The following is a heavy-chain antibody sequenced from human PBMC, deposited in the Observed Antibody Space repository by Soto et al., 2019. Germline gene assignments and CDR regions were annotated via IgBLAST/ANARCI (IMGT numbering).Heavy chain of an antibody. V-gene: IGHV3-30*18. J-gene: IGHJ4*02. D-gene: IGHD3-16*01. CDR1: GFPFSSYG. CDR3: AKWGGQQDY. Sequence: GGSLSLSCPASGFPFSSYGMHWVRQAPGKGLEWVAVISYDGSNKYYADSVKGRFTISRDNSKNTLYLQMNSLRAEDTAVYYCAKWGGQQDYWGQGTLVTVSS. CDR2: ISYDGSNK.